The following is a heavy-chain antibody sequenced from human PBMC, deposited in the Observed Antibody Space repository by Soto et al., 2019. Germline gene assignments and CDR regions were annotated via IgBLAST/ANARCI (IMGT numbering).Heavy chain of an antibody. D-gene: IGHD3-3*01. Sequence: LRLSCAASGFTFSSYSMNWVRQAPGKGLEWVSYISSSSTSTIYYADSVKGRFTISRDNAKNSLYLQMNSLRDEDTAVYYCARTYYDFWSDYRTQGINFDYWGQGTPVTVSS. CDR3: ARTYYDFWSDYRTQGINFDY. CDR2: ISSSSTSTI. V-gene: IGHV3-48*02. CDR1: GFTFSSYS. J-gene: IGHJ4*02.